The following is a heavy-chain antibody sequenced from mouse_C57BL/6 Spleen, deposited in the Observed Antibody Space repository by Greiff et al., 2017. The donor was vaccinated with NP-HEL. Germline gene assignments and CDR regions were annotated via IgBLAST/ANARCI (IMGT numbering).Heavy chain of an antibody. V-gene: IGHV3-6*01. CDR1: GYSITSGYY. Sequence: EVKLMESGPGLVKPSQSLSLTCSVTGYSITSGYYWNWIRQFPGNKLEWMGYISYDGSNNYNPSLKNRISITRDTSKNQLFLKLNSVTTEDTATYYCARKDNYYGDRAYWGQGTLVTVSA. CDR3: ARKDNYYGDRAY. CDR2: ISYDGSN. J-gene: IGHJ3*01. D-gene: IGHD1-2*01.